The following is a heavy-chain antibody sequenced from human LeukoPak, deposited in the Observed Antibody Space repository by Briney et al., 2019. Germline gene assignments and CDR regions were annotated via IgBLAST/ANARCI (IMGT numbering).Heavy chain of an antibody. CDR1: GFTFSSYA. CDR2: ISYDGSNK. D-gene: IGHD2-2*01. V-gene: IGHV3-30*04. CDR3: ARGNCSSASCYRFDP. J-gene: IGHJ5*02. Sequence: GGSLRLPRLPSGFTFSSYAMHWVRQAPAKGLKGVAVISYDGSNKYYADSVKGRFTISRDNSKNTLYLQMNSLRAEDTAVYYCARGNCSSASCYRFDPWGQGTLVTVSS.